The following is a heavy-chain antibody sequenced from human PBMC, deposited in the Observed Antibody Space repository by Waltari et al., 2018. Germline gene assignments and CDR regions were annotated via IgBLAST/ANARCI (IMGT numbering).Heavy chain of an antibody. V-gene: IGHV4-38-2*01. CDR1: GYSIRSGYY. Sequence: QAQLQESGLGLVKPSEPLSPTCAVSGYSIRSGYYWGWIRKPPGKGLEWIGMMYHSGSAYYTASLKSRVTISEATSKNQFALKLSSVTAADTAVYYCARLQRVGGSYVSWFDPWGQGTLVTVSS. CDR3: ARLQRVGGSYVSWFDP. J-gene: IGHJ5*02. D-gene: IGHD1-26*01. CDR2: MYHSGSA.